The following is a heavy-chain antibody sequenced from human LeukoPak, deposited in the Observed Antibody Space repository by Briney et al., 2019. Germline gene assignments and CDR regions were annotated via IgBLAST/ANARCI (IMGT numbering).Heavy chain of an antibody. CDR1: GFTFSSYW. CDR2: IKSKTDGGTT. J-gene: IGHJ4*02. Sequence: GSLRLSCAASGFTFSSYWMSWVRQAPGKGLEWVGRIKSKTDGGTTDYAAPVKGRFTISRDDSKNTLYLQMNSLKTEDTAVYYCTTDPRFGEIYWGQGTLVTVSS. V-gene: IGHV3-15*01. CDR3: TTDPRFGEIY. D-gene: IGHD3-10*01.